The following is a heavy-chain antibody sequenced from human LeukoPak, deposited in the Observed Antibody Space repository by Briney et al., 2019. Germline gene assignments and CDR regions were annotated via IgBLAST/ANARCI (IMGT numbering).Heavy chain of an antibody. J-gene: IGHJ3*02. Sequence: GGSLRLSCAASGFTFSRYWMSWVRQAPGKGLEWVANINEDGSEKNYVDSVKGRFTISRDNAKNSLYLEMNSLTAEDTAVYYCANYYDSSGYYALDMWGQGTMVTVSP. CDR2: INEDGSEK. D-gene: IGHD3-22*01. V-gene: IGHV3-7*01. CDR1: GFTFSRYW. CDR3: ANYYDSSGYYALDM.